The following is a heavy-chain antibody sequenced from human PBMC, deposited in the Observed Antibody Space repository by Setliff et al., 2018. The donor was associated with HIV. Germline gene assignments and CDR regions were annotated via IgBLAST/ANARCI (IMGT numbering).Heavy chain of an antibody. CDR2: IKQDGSER. CDR3: AKDRSSGWYYYYMDV. V-gene: IGHV3-7*03. Sequence: GGSLRLSCAASGFTVSGYWMSWVRQAPGKGLEWVANIKQDGSERYYVDSVKGRFTISRDNTNNSLYLHMNSLRDEDTAVYYCAKDRSSGWYYYYMDVWGKGTTVTVSS. CDR1: GFTVSGYW. D-gene: IGHD6-19*01. J-gene: IGHJ6*03.